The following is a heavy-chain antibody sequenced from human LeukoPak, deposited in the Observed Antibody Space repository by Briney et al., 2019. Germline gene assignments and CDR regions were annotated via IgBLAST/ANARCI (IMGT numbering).Heavy chain of an antibody. D-gene: IGHD3-22*01. J-gene: IGHJ4*02. V-gene: IGHV3-21*01. CDR3: ASSGFSGYSYLSY. CDR1: GFTFSSYT. CDR2: ISSSSSYI. Sequence: GGSLRLSCAASGFTFSSYTMNWVRQAPGTGLEWVSSISSSSSYIYYADSVKGRFTISRDNAKNSLYLQMNSLRAEDTAVYYCASSGFSGYSYLSYWGQGTLVTVSS.